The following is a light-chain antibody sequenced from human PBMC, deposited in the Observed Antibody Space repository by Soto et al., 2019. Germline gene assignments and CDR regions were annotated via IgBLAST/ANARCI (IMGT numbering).Light chain of an antibody. J-gene: IGLJ1*01. CDR1: NIGSKN. CDR3: QVLDSSTYV. Sequence: SYELTQPLSVSVALGQTARITCGGNNIGSKNVHWYQQKPGQAPVLVIYRDSSRPSGIPERFSGSNSGNTATLTISRAQAGDESDYYCQVLDSSTYVFGTGTKLTVL. V-gene: IGLV3-9*01. CDR2: RDS.